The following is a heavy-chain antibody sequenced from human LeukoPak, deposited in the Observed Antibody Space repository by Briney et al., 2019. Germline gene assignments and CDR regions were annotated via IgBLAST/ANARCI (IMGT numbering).Heavy chain of an antibody. J-gene: IGHJ4*02. Sequence: SETLSLTCTVSGGSISSYYWSWIRQPPGKGLEWIGYIYYSGSTNYNPSLKSRVTISVDTSKNQFSLKLSSVTAADTAVYYCARGRTNTAMVKNSYFGYWGQGTLVTVSS. CDR1: GGSISSYY. D-gene: IGHD5-18*01. CDR3: ARGRTNTAMVKNSYFGY. V-gene: IGHV4-59*01. CDR2: IYYSGST.